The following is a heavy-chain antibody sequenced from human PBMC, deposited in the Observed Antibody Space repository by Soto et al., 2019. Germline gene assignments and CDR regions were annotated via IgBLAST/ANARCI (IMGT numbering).Heavy chain of an antibody. J-gene: IGHJ3*02. CDR2: IWYDGSNK. Sequence: QVQLVESGGGVVQPGRSLRLSCAASGFTFSSYGMHWVRQAPGKGLEWVAVIWYDGSNKYYADSVKGRFTISRDNSKNTLYLQMNSLRAEDTAVYYCARDGFNYYDTWTSDIWGQGTMVTVSS. CDR3: ARDGFNYYDTWTSDI. D-gene: IGHD3-22*01. CDR1: GFTFSSYG. V-gene: IGHV3-33*01.